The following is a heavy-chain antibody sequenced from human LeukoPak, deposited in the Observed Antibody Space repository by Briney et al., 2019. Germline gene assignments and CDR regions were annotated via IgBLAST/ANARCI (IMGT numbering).Heavy chain of an antibody. CDR3: ARSPDIVATIIPGWVYFDY. Sequence: AGGSLRLSCAASGFTVSINYMSWVRQAPGKGLEWVSVIYSGSSTYSADSVKGRFTISRDNSKNTLYLQMNSLRAEDTAVYYCARSPDIVATIIPGWVYFDYWGQGTLVTVSS. D-gene: IGHD5-12*01. CDR2: IYSGSST. V-gene: IGHV3-53*01. CDR1: GFTVSINY. J-gene: IGHJ4*02.